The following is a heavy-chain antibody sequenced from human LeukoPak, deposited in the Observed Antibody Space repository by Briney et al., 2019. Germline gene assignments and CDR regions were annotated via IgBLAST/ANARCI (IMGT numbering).Heavy chain of an antibody. Sequence: GGSLRLSCAASGSTFSSYSMNWVRQAPGKGLEWVSSISSSSSYIYYADSVKGRFTISRDNAKNSLYLQMNSLRAEDTAVYYCASDGSGSSNFDYWGQGTLVTVSS. J-gene: IGHJ4*02. CDR2: ISSSSSYI. D-gene: IGHD3-10*01. V-gene: IGHV3-21*01. CDR1: GSTFSSYS. CDR3: ASDGSGSSNFDY.